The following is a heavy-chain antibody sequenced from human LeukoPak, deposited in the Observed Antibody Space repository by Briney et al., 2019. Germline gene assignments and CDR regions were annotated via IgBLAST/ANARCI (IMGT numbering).Heavy chain of an antibody. J-gene: IGHJ4*02. D-gene: IGHD6-19*01. V-gene: IGHV1-3*01. CDR3: ARGGGYASGWFDY. CDR2: ISVANGNT. CDR1: GYTFTAYA. Sequence: ASVKVSCKASGYTFTAYAMHWVRQAPGQSLEWMGWISVANGNTKYSQKFQDRVSTTRDTSASTAYMGLSSLRSEDTAVYYCARGGGYASGWFDYWGQGTLVTVSS.